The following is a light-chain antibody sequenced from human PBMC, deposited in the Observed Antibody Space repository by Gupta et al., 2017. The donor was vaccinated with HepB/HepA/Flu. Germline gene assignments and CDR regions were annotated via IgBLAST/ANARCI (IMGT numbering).Light chain of an antibody. J-gene: IGLJ2*01. Sequence: SYELTQPPSVSVSPGQTARITCSGDALPKQYAYWYQQKPGQAPVLVIYKDRERPSGIPERFSGSSSGTTVTLTIRGVQAEDEDDYYCQSADSSIVVFGGGTKLTVL. V-gene: IGLV3-25*03. CDR3: QSADSSIVV. CDR2: KDR. CDR1: ALPKQY.